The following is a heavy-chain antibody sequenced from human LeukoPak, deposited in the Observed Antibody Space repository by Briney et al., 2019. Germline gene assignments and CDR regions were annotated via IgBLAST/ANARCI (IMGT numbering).Heavy chain of an antibody. V-gene: IGHV4-30-2*01. CDR3: ARSRQASGLFSS. D-gene: IGHD3-10*01. CDR1: GGAIASGGYS. J-gene: IGHJ5*02. CDR2: IYDRGPA. Sequence: SETLSLTCTVSGGAIASGGYSWNWIRQPPGKGLEWIGCIYDRGPAHYNPSLKGRFTISVDRPKDQFFLNVTSLTAADTAVYYCARSRQASGLFSSWGQGTLVVVSS.